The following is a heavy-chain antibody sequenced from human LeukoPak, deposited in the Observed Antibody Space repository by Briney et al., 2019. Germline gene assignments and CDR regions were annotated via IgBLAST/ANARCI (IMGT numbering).Heavy chain of an antibody. CDR3: ARVTHYYDSIRSLVWYFDL. V-gene: IGHV3-21*01. J-gene: IGHJ2*01. Sequence: GGSLRPSCAASGFTFSSYAMTWVRQAPGKGLEWVSSFTSMSRTIYYADSVKGRFTISRDDAKKSLYLQMNSLRAEDTAVYYCARVTHYYDSIRSLVWYFDLWGRGTLVTVSS. D-gene: IGHD3-22*01. CDR1: GFTFSSYA. CDR2: FTSMSRTI.